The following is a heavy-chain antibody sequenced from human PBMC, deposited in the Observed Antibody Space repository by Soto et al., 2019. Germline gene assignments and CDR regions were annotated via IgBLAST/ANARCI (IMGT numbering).Heavy chain of an antibody. V-gene: IGHV4-59*01. D-gene: IGHD6-13*01. Sequence: SETLSLTCTVSGGSISSYYWSWIRQPPGKGLEWIGYIYYSGSTNYNPSLKSRVTISVDTSKNQFSLKLSSVTAADTAVYYCARFATGQQLVYYYYYGMDVWGQGTTVTAP. J-gene: IGHJ6*02. CDR3: ARFATGQQLVYYYYYGMDV. CDR1: GGSISSYY. CDR2: IYYSGST.